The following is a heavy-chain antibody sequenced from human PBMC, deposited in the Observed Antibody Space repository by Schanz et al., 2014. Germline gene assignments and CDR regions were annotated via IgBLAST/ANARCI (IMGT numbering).Heavy chain of an antibody. Sequence: VQLVESGGGVVQPGGSLRLSCAASGFTFSTYWMSWVPQAPGKGLEWVSSISSSSNSYYYADSVKGRFTISRDAAKDSLFLQMTSLRADDTAVYFCAREYASTWFESNVMAGRIDNWGQGTLVTVSS. D-gene: IGHD2-8*01. V-gene: IGHV3-21*01. J-gene: IGHJ4*02. CDR3: AREYASTWFESNVMAGRIDN. CDR2: ISSSSNSY. CDR1: GFTFSTYW.